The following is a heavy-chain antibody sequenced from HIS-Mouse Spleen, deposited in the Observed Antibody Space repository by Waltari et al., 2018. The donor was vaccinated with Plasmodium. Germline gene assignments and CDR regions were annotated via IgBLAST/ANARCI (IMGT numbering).Heavy chain of an antibody. D-gene: IGHD4-17*01. J-gene: IGHJ4*02. CDR2: INHSGST. CDR3: ARTGDYGGNS. CDR1: GGSFRGYY. Sequence: QVQLQQWGAGLLKPSETLSLTCAVYGGSFRGYYWGGIRQPPGKGLEWIGEINHSGSTNYNPSLKSRVTISVDTSKNQFSLKLSSVTAADTAVYYCARTGDYGGNSWGQGTLVTVSS. V-gene: IGHV4-34*01.